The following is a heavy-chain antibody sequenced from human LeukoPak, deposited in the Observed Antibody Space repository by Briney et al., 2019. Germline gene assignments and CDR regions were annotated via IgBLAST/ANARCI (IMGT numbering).Heavy chain of an antibody. D-gene: IGHD6-6*01. CDR2: ISGSGGST. V-gene: IGHV3-23*01. J-gene: IGHJ4*02. CDR1: GFTFSSYA. Sequence: PGGSLRLSCAASGFTFSSYAMSWVRQAPGKGLEWASAISGSGGSTYYADSVKGRFTISRDNSKNTLYLQMNSLRAEDTAVYYCAKDGYSSSSRDFDYWGQGTLVTVSS. CDR3: AKDGYSSSSRDFDY.